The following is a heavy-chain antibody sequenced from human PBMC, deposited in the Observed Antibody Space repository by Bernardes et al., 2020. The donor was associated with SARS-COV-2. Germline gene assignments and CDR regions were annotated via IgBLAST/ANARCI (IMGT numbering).Heavy chain of an antibody. J-gene: IGHJ6*02. Sequence: LSLTCAVYGGSFSGYYWSWIRQPPGKGLEWIGEINHSGSTNYNPSLKSRVTISVDTSKNQFSLKLSSVTAADTAVYYCARGSTYYDFWSGYYYYYGMDVWGQGTTVTVSS. V-gene: IGHV4-34*01. D-gene: IGHD3-3*01. CDR3: ARGSTYYDFWSGYYYYYGMDV. CDR2: INHSGST. CDR1: GGSFSGYY.